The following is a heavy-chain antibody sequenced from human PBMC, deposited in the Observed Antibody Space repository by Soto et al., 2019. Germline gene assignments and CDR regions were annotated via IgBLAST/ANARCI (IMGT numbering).Heavy chain of an antibody. Sequence: PXEFLKISFKGSGYTFTNYWIGWVRQMPGKGLEWMGIIYPGDSDTKYNPSFQGQVTISADKSITTTYLQWSSLKASDTAIYYCAASIFYYGMDVWGQGTTVTVSS. V-gene: IGHV5-51*01. CDR2: IYPGDSDT. CDR3: AASIFYYGMDV. J-gene: IGHJ6*02. CDR1: GYTFTNYW.